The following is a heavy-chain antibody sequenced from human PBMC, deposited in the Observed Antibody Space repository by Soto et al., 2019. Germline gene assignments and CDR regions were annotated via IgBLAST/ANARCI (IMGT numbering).Heavy chain of an antibody. CDR1: GGSFSGYY. V-gene: IGHV4-34*01. Sequence: PSETLSLTCAVYGGSFSGYYWSWIRQPPGKGLEWIGEINHSGSTNYNPSLKSRVTISVDTSKNQFSLKLSSVTAADTAVYYCARSSLDRDGYNWKYYYGMDVWGQGTTVTVSS. J-gene: IGHJ6*02. D-gene: IGHD1-1*01. CDR2: INHSGST. CDR3: ARSSLDRDGYNWKYYYGMDV.